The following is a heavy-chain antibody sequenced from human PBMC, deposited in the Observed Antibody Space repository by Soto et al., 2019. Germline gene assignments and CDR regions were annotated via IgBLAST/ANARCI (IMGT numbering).Heavy chain of an antibody. Sequence: SETLSLTCTVSGGSISSYYWSRIRQPPGKGLEWIGYIYYSGSTNYNPSLKSRVTISVDTSKNQFSLKLSSVTAADTAVYYCARVSGSYYYGMDVWGQGTTVTVSS. V-gene: IGHV4-59*12. J-gene: IGHJ6*02. CDR3: ARVSGSYYYGMDV. CDR2: IYYSGST. CDR1: GGSISSYY. D-gene: IGHD1-26*01.